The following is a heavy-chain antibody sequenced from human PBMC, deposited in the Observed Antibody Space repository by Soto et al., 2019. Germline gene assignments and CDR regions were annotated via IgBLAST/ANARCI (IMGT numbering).Heavy chain of an antibody. Sequence: QVQLQESGPGLVKPSGTLSLTCAVSGGSISSSNWWSWVRQPPGKGLEWIGEIYHSGSTNSNPSPKGRVTISVDKSKNRFSMKLSSVTAADTAVYYCARRHVDIVATRLVYWGQGTLVTVSS. CDR1: GGSISSSNW. CDR3: ARRHVDIVATRLVY. J-gene: IGHJ4*02. D-gene: IGHD5-12*01. V-gene: IGHV4-4*02. CDR2: IYHSGST.